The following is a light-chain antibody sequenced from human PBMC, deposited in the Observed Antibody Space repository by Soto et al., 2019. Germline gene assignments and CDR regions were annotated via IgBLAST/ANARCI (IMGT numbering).Light chain of an antibody. V-gene: IGKV3-20*01. CDR2: GAS. Sequence: IVLTQSPGTLSLSPGERATLSCRASQSVSSSYLAWYQQKPGQAPRLLIYGASSRATGIPDRFSGSGSGTDFTLTISRLEPEDFAVYYCQPYGSWTFGQGTKVEIK. CDR3: QPYGSWT. J-gene: IGKJ1*01. CDR1: QSVSSSY.